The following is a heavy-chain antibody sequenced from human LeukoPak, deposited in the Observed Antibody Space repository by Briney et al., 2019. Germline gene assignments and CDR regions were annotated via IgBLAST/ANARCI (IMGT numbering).Heavy chain of an antibody. Sequence: ASVTVSCKASGYTFIVYYMHWVRQAPGQGLEWMGWINPNSGGTNYAQKSQGRVTMTRDRSISTAYMELRRLTSDDTAVYYCARDHDFGYYESSGSFYIWGQGTMVTVSS. V-gene: IGHV1-2*02. CDR2: INPNSGGT. J-gene: IGHJ3*02. D-gene: IGHD3-22*01. CDR3: ARDHDFGYYESSGSFYI. CDR1: GYTFIVYY.